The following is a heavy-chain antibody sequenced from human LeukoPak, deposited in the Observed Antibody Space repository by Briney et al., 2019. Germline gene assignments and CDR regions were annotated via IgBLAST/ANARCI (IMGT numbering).Heavy chain of an antibody. V-gene: IGHV3-33*01. J-gene: IGHJ4*02. CDR2: IWYDGSNK. CDR3: ASDGIAVDRGIGYFDC. Sequence: GGSLRLSCAASGFTFRSYGMHGVRQAPGKGLEWVAVIWYDGSNKYYADSVKGRFTISRDNSENTLYLQMNSLRAEDTALYYCASDGIAVDRGIGYFDCWGQGTLVTVSS. CDR1: GFTFRSYG. D-gene: IGHD6-13*01.